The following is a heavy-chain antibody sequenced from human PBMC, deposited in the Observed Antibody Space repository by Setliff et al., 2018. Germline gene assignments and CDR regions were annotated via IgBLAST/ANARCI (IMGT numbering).Heavy chain of an antibody. CDR1: GGSISSYY. Sequence: SETLSLTCNVSGGSISSYYWTWIRQPPGKGLEWIGYFYHSGSTNYNPSLKGRVTMTSDTSRDQLSLKLTSVSAADTAIYYCARSSYYASGNSHNYYMDVWGKGTAVTV. CDR2: FYHSGST. CDR3: ARSSYYASGNSHNYYMDV. J-gene: IGHJ6*03. V-gene: IGHV4-59*08. D-gene: IGHD3-10*01.